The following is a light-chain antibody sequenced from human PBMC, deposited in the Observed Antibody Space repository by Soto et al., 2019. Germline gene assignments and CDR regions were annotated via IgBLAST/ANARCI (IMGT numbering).Light chain of an antibody. CDR3: QQYNNWPL. CDR1: QSVSSN. V-gene: IGKV3-15*01. CDR2: GAS. Sequence: EIEMTQSPATLSVSPGERATLSCRASQSVSSNLAWYQQKPGQAPRLLIYGASTRATGIPARFSGSGSGTEFTLTISSLRSEDFAVYYCQQYNNWPLFGPGNKVDIK. J-gene: IGKJ3*01.